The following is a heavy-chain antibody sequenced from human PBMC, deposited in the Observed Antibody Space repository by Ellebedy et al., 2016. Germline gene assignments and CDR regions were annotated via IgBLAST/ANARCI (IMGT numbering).Heavy chain of an antibody. CDR2: MYYRGST. J-gene: IGHJ2*01. CDR1: GGSVRSCSYY. Sequence: GSLRLXXTVPGGSVRSCSYYWDWIRQPPGKGLEWIGSMYYRGSTNYNPSLKSRVTISVDTSKNQFSLKLTSVTAADTAVYYCASRPNWYFDLWGRGTLVTVSS. V-gene: IGHV4-39*01. CDR3: ASRPNWYFDL.